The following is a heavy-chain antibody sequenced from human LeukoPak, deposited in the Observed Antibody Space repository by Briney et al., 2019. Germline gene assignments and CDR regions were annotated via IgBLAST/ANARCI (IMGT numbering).Heavy chain of an antibody. D-gene: IGHD2-15*01. Sequence: PSETLSLTCTVSGGSISSYYWSWIRQPPGKGLEWIGYIYYSGSTNYNPSLKSRVTISVDTSKYQFSLQLSSVTAADTGVYYCERTEADCSVGSCYSPAFVICGQRTMVTVSS. J-gene: IGHJ3*02. CDR1: GGSISSYY. CDR2: IYYSGST. CDR3: ERTEADCSVGSCYSPAFVI. V-gene: IGHV4-59*01.